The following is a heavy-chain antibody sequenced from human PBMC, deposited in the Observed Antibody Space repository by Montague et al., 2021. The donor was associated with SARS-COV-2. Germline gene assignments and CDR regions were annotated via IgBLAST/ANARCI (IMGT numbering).Heavy chain of an antibody. V-gene: IGHV2-70*11. CDR1: GFSLKTNGMC. Sequence: PALVKPTQTLTLTCTFSGFSLKTNGMCVSWIRQSPGKALEWLARIDWDGERSYNSRLETRLTISNDTSKNQVFLTVAHMNPVDTATYYCARTTGRYYGSRNYYFGFWGQGAPVTVS. D-gene: IGHD3-10*01. CDR3: ARTTGRYYGSRNYYFGF. J-gene: IGHJ4*02. CDR2: IDWDGER.